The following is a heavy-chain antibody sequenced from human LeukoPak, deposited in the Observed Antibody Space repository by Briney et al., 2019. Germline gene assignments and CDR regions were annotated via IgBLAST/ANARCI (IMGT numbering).Heavy chain of an antibody. J-gene: IGHJ3*02. CDR2: VYHVGTT. D-gene: IGHD6-13*01. CDR3: ARCLGFRIGSSWYPDAFDI. Sequence: SETLSLTCTVSGYSISSGYYWGWIRPPPGKGLEGIGVYHVGTTDYNPSLKSRVTISVDRSKNQMSLKLSSVTAADTAVYYCARCLGFRIGSSWYPDAFDIWGQGTMVTVSS. V-gene: IGHV4-38-2*02. CDR1: GYSISSGYY.